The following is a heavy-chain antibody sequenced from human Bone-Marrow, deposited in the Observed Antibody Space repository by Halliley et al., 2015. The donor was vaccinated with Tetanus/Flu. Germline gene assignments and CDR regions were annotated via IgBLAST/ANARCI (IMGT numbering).Heavy chain of an antibody. CDR1: GYNFVNYW. CDR2: VYPGDSNT. J-gene: IGHJ4*02. D-gene: IGHD5-12*01. Sequence: QLVQSGAEMRKPGESLKISCQVSGYNFVNYWIGWVRQMPGKGLEWMGIVYPGDSNTRYSSSFQGQVTFSVDKSISTAYLQWNTLKASDTAMYFCARRPFGDGYNLGTFDYWGQGTLVTASS. CDR3: ARRPFGDGYNLGTFDY. V-gene: IGHV5-51*03.